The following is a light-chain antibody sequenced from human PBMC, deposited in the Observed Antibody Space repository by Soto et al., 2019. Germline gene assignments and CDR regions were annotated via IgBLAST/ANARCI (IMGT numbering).Light chain of an antibody. Sequence: SYELTQTPSVSESPGQTARITCSGDALPNQYAYWYQQKPGQAPMLVIYKDNERPSGIPERFSGSTSGTTFTLTISRVQAEDEADYYCQSTDSSGTYVVFGGGTKLTVL. CDR2: KDN. CDR3: QSTDSSGTYVV. J-gene: IGLJ2*01. CDR1: ALPNQY. V-gene: IGLV3-25*03.